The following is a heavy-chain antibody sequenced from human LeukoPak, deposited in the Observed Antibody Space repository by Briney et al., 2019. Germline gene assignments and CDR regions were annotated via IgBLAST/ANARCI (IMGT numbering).Heavy chain of an antibody. V-gene: IGHV4-59*01. CDR3: ARDYYYYGMDV. J-gene: IGHJ6*02. CDR1: GGSISSYY. Sequence: SETLSLTCTVSGGSISSYYWSWIRQPPGKGLEWIGYIYYSGSTNYNPSLKSRVTISVDTSKNQFSLKLSSVTAADTAVYYCARDYYYYGMDVWGQGTTVTVSS. CDR2: IYYSGST.